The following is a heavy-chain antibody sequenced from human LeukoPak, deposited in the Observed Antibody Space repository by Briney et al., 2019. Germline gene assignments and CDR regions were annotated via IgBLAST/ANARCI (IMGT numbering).Heavy chain of an antibody. CDR3: AKAPYYYDSSGYYYWFDP. V-gene: IGHV3-30*18. D-gene: IGHD3-22*01. CDR2: ISYDGSNK. Sequence: GGSLRLSCAASGFTFSSYGMHWVRQAPGKGPEWVAVISYDGSNKYYADSVKGRFTISRDNSKNTLYLQMNSLRAEDTAVYYCAKAPYYYDSSGYYYWFDPWGQGTLVTVSS. CDR1: GFTFSSYG. J-gene: IGHJ5*02.